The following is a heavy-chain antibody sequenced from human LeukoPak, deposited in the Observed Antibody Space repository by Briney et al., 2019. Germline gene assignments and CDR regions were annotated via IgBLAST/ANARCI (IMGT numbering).Heavy chain of an antibody. CDR3: ARMSGSHLDS. J-gene: IGHJ4*02. CDR1: GFTFSSNG. CDR2: IWYDGSKK. D-gene: IGHD1-26*01. V-gene: IGHV3-33*01. Sequence: GGSLRLSCVASGFTFSSNGMQWVRQAPGKGLEWVAVIWYDGSKKFYADSVKGRFTISRDNTKNTLYLQMSSLRDEDTAVYYCARMSGSHLDSWGQGTLVTVSS.